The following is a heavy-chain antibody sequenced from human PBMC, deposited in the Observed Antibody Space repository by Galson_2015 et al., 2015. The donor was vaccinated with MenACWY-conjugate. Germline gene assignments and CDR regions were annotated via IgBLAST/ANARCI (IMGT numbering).Heavy chain of an antibody. CDR1: GGSISSYY. CDR2: IYYSGST. V-gene: IGHV4-59*01. Sequence: ETLSLTCTVSGGSISSYYWSWIRQPPGKGLEWIGYIYYSGSTNYNPSLKSRVTISVDTSKNQFSLKLSSVTAADTAVYYCARAGYYDSSGYYEFDYWGQGTLVTVSS. J-gene: IGHJ4*02. D-gene: IGHD3-22*01. CDR3: ARAGYYDSSGYYEFDY.